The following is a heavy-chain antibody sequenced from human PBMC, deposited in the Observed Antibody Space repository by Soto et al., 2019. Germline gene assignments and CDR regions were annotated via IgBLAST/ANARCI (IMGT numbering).Heavy chain of an antibody. V-gene: IGHV3-53*02. CDR2: IYSGDRK. CDR1: GFSVSDIY. CDR3: AKDLYCSR. Sequence: EVHLVETGGGLIQPGGSLRLSCAVSGFSVSDIYMSWVRQTPEKGLEWVSVIYSGDRKYYADSVKGRFTISRDNSTNTLFLQMNSLRAEDTAIYYCAKDLYCSRWGQGTLVTVSS. D-gene: IGHD2-15*01. J-gene: IGHJ4*02.